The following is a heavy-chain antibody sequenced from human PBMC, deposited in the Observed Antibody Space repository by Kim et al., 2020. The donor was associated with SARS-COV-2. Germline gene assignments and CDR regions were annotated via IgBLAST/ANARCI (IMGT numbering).Heavy chain of an antibody. D-gene: IGHD5-18*01. CDR1: GGSISSSSYY. J-gene: IGHJ4*02. CDR2: IYYSGST. V-gene: IGHV4-39*01. Sequence: SETLSLTCTVSGGSISSSSYYWGWIRQPPGKGLEWIGSIYYSGSTYYNPSLKSRVTISVDTSKNQFSLKLSSVTAADTAVYYCASSGYSYGYVGYWGQGTLVTVSS. CDR3: ASSGYSYGYVGY.